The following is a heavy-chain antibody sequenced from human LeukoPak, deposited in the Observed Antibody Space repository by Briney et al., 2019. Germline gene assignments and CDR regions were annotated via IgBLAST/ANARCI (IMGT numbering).Heavy chain of an antibody. D-gene: IGHD6-13*01. CDR3: AKETATGHFDY. V-gene: IGHV3-9*03. Sequence: QTGGSLRLSCAASGFTFSSYAMSWVRQAPGKGLEWVSGISWNSGSIGYADSVKGRFTISRDNAKNSLYLQMNSLRAEDMALYYCAKETATGHFDYWGQGTLVTVSS. CDR1: GFTFSSYA. J-gene: IGHJ4*02. CDR2: ISWNSGSI.